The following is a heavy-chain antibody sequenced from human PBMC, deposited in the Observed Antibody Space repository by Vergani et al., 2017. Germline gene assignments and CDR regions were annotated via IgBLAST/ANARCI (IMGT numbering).Heavy chain of an antibody. V-gene: IGHV1-69*01. Sequence: QVQLVQSGAEGKKPGSSVKVSCKASGGTFSSYVISWVRQAPGQGLEWMGGITPILGTANYAQKFQGRVTITADEATSTAYMELSSLRSEDTAVYYCARGECASSTSCYSGGELNWFDPWGQGTLVTVSS. CDR1: GGTFSSYV. CDR2: ITPILGTA. CDR3: ARGECASSTSCYSGGELNWFDP. J-gene: IGHJ5*02. D-gene: IGHD2-2*01.